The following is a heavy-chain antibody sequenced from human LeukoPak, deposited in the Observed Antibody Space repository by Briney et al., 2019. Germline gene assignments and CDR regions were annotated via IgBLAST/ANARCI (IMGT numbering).Heavy chain of an antibody. V-gene: IGHV1-2*02. CDR2: INPNSGGT. Sequence: ASVKVSCKASGYTFTEYYMHWVRQAPGQGLEWMGIINPNSGGTNYAQKFQGRVTMTRDTSISTAYMELSRLKSDDTAVYYCARGSFSADAPLVLDYFHHWGQGTLVTVPS. J-gene: IGHJ1*01. CDR3: ARGSFSADAPLVLDYFHH. D-gene: IGHD5-18*01. CDR1: GYTFTEYY.